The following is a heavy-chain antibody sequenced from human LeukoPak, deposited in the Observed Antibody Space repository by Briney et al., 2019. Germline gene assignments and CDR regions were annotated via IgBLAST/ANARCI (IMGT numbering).Heavy chain of an antibody. CDR3: ARSFHFDSSGYYYAY. V-gene: IGHV4-34*01. Sequence: SETLSVTCAVYGGSFSGYYWSWIRQPPGKGLEWIGEINHSGSTNYNPSLKSRVTISVDTSKNQFSLKLSSVAAADTAVYYCARSFHFDSSGYYYAYWGQGTRVTVSS. CDR1: GGSFSGYY. D-gene: IGHD3-22*01. CDR2: INHSGST. J-gene: IGHJ4*02.